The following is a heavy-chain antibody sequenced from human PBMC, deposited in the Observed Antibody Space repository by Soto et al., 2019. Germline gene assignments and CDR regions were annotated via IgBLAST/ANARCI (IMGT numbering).Heavy chain of an antibody. CDR3: AGALHIGVVTAMVY. D-gene: IGHD2-21*02. Sequence: QVQLVQSGAELKKPGSSVTVSCKSSGGTFSSYAITWVRQAPGQGLEWMGGINPIFGAANYAQKLQGRVTITADKSTSTSYMDLRSLRSEDTAVYYCAGALHIGVVTAMVYWGQGTLVTVSS. CDR2: INPIFGAA. CDR1: GGTFSSYA. V-gene: IGHV1-69*06. J-gene: IGHJ4*02.